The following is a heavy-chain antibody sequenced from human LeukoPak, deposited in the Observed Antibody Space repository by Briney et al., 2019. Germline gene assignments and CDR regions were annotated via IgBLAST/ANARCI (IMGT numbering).Heavy chain of an antibody. CDR3: ARVDYDYVWGSYRQYYFDY. CDR2: ISSNGGST. Sequence: GGSLRLSCAASGFTFSSYAMHWVRQAPGNGLEYVSAISSNGGSTYYANSVKGRFTISTDNSKNTLYLQMNSLRDEDTAVYYCARVDYDYVWGSYRQYYFDYWGQGTLVPVSS. V-gene: IGHV3-64*01. CDR1: GFTFSSYA. D-gene: IGHD3-16*02. J-gene: IGHJ4*02.